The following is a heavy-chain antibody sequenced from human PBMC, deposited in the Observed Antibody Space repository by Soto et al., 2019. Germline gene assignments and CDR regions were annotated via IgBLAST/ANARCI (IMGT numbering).Heavy chain of an antibody. V-gene: IGHV3-7*01. CDR2: IRNDASVI. Sequence: EVQLVESGGGLVQPGGSLRLSCAASGFTFSTYWMTWVRQAPGRGLEWVANIRNDASVIHYADSVEGRFTISRDNAKKSLYLQMRTPRAEDTAVYFCARDLSPAGCNLFYDAVDIWGQGTVVSLSS. CDR1: GFTFSTYW. D-gene: IGHD2-2*01. J-gene: IGHJ3*02. CDR3: ARDLSPAGCNLFYDAVDI.